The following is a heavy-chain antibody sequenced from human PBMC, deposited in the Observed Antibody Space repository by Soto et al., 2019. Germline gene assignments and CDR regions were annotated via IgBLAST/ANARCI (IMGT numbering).Heavy chain of an antibody. CDR3: AKDRGIGIWTFDY. J-gene: IGHJ4*02. CDR2: ISYDGSNK. D-gene: IGHD1-1*01. CDR1: GFTFSSYG. Sequence: QVQLVESGGGVVQPGKSLRLSCAASGFTFSSYGMHWVRQAPGKGLEWVAFISYDGSNKYYADSVKGRITISRDNSKNTLYLEMNSLRAEDTAVYYCAKDRGIGIWTFDYWGQGTLVTVSS. V-gene: IGHV3-30*18.